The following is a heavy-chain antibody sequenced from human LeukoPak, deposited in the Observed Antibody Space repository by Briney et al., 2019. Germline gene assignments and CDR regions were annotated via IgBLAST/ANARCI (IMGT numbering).Heavy chain of an antibody. CDR3: ATMGEQWLLKDI. CDR1: GFPFDTYP. D-gene: IGHD6-19*01. CDR2: ISSSNSFK. J-gene: IGHJ3*02. Sequence: GGSLRLSCAASGFPFDTYPMNWVCHAPGKGLEWVASISSSNSFKNYADSVKGRFTISRDNAQNSLYLQMSSLRAEDTGLYYCATMGEQWLLKDIWGQGTMVIVSS. V-gene: IGHV3-21*01.